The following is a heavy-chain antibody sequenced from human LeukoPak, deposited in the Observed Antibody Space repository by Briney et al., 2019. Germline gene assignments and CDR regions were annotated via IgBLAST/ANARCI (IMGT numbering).Heavy chain of an antibody. D-gene: IGHD2-21*01. CDR2: IYDSGNT. Sequence: SETLSLTCTVSGGSISSYYWSWIRQPPGKGLEWVGYIYDSGNTNYNPSLKSRVTISVDTSKNQFSLKVRSVTAADTAVYYCAKGEGDYWGQGTLVTVSS. CDR1: GGSISSYY. V-gene: IGHV4-59*01. J-gene: IGHJ4*02. CDR3: AKGEGDY.